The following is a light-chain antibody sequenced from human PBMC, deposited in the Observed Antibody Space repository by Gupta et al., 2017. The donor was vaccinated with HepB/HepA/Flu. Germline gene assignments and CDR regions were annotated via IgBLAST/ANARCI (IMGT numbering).Light chain of an antibody. J-gene: IGKJ1*01. CDR3: QHEGSSPGT. V-gene: IGKV3-20*01. CDR2: GTS. Sequence: EIVLTQSPGTLSLSPGERANLSCRASKRVRSSFLAWYEQKPVQAPRLLIHGTSSRANGTPDRFSGSGTATQFTLTLSRRAPEDFALYYCQHEGSSPGTLGQRTQVEIK. CDR1: KRVRSSF.